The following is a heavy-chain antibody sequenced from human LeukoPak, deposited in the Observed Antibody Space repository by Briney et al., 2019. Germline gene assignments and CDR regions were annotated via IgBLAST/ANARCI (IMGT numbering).Heavy chain of an antibody. Sequence: SETLSLTCTVSGASISGYFWSWIRQPPGKGLEWIGYISSSGNTNYNPSLKSRVTISVDTSKNRFSLKLSSVTAADTAVFYCARGAPHYDFWSGYYLISSTLHLNFDYWGQGTLVTVSS. J-gene: IGHJ4*02. CDR1: GASISGYF. D-gene: IGHD3-3*01. V-gene: IGHV4-59*01. CDR3: ARGAPHYDFWSGYYLISSTLHLNFDY. CDR2: ISSSGNT.